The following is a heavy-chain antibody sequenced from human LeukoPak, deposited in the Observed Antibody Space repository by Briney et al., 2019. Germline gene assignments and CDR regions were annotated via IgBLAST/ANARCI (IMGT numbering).Heavy chain of an antibody. CDR1: GGTFSSYA. CDR2: IIPIFGTA. J-gene: IGHJ6*03. V-gene: IGHV1-69*13. CDR3: ASQAASYYYYYMDV. Sequence: ASVKVSCKASGGTFSSYAISWVRQAPGQGLEWMGGIIPIFGTANYAQKFQGRVTITADESTSTAYMELSSLRSEDTAVYYCASQAASYYYYYMDVWGKGTTVTISS. D-gene: IGHD2-15*01.